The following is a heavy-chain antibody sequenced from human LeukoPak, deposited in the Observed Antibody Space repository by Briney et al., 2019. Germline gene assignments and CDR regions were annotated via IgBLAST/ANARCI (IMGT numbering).Heavy chain of an antibody. J-gene: IGHJ5*02. CDR3: AKDRGYWGWFDP. Sequence: PGGSLRLSCAASGFTFSSYEMNWVRQAPGKGLEWVSYISSSGSTIYYADSVKGRFTISRDNSKNTLYLQMNSLRAEDTAVYYCAKDRGYWGWFDPWGQGTLVTVSS. CDR2: ISSSGSTI. D-gene: IGHD7-27*01. CDR1: GFTFSSYE. V-gene: IGHV3-48*03.